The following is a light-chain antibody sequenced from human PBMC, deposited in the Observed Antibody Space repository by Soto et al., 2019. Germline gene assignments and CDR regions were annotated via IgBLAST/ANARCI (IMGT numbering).Light chain of an antibody. V-gene: IGKV1-27*01. CDR2: AAS. CDR1: QGISNY. J-gene: IGKJ3*01. Sequence: DIQMTQSPSSLSASVGDRVTITCRASQGISNYIAWYQQKPGKAPKLLIYAASTLQSGVPSRFSGSGSATDFTLTINSLQPEDVATYSCRKYSSVPRFGPGTKVDIK. CDR3: RKYSSVPR.